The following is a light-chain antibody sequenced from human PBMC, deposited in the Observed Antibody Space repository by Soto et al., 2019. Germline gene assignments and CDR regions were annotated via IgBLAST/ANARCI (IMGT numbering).Light chain of an antibody. CDR2: GAS. J-gene: IGKJ1*01. CDR3: QQYGRSPRT. Sequence: EIVLTQSPGTLSVSPGERATLSCRASQSVDSNYLAWYQQKRGQAPRLLIYGASSRATGIPDRFSGSGSGTDFTLTIARVAPEDFEVYYCQQYGRSPRTFGQGTKVDI. V-gene: IGKV3-20*01. CDR1: QSVDSNY.